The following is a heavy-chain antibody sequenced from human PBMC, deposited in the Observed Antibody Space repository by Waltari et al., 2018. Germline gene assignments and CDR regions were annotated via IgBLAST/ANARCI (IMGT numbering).Heavy chain of an antibody. J-gene: IGHJ4*02. D-gene: IGHD6-13*01. CDR2: INQSGST. CDR3: ARWAVYSSSWTRRIFDY. V-gene: IGHV4-34*01. Sequence: KGVGWIGEINQSGSTNYTPSLKSRVTISVDTSKNQFSRKLSSVTAADTAVYYCARWAVYSSSWTRRIFDYWGQGTLVTVSS.